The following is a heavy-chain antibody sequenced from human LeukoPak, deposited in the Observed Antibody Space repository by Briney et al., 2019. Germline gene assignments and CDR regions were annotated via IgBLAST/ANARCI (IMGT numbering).Heavy chain of an antibody. CDR1: GVSISTYY. CDR2: IYLSGRT. J-gene: IGHJ4*02. Sequence: SGTLSLTCTVSGVSISTYYWSWIRQPPGKGLEWIGYIYLSGRTYYNPSLKTRVTISVDRSKNQFSLRLSSVTAADTAVYYCARGGGEEFGEYDVFDYWGQGTLVTVSS. CDR3: ARGGGEEFGEYDVFDY. V-gene: IGHV4-4*08. D-gene: IGHD3-10*01.